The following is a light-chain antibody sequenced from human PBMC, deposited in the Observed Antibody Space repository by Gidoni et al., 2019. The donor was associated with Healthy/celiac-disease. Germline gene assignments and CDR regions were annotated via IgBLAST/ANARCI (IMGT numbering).Light chain of an antibody. CDR2: EVS. Sequence: QSALTQPASLSGSPGQSITISCTGTSRDVGGYHYVSWYPQHPGKAPKLMIYEVSNRPSWVSNRFSGSKSGNTASLTISGLQAEDEADYYCSSYTSSSTLFGGGTKLTVL. J-gene: IGLJ2*01. CDR1: SRDVGGYHY. V-gene: IGLV2-14*01. CDR3: SSYTSSSTL.